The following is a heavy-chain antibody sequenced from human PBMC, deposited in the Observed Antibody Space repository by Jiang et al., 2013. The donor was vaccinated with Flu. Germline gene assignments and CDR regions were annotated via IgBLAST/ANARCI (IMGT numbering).Heavy chain of an antibody. CDR2: IVVGSGNT. J-gene: IGHJ6*02. CDR3: AATREVVFGTYEFQYGMDV. CDR1: GFTFTSSA. V-gene: IGHV1-58*02. D-gene: IGHD1-7*01. Sequence: SGAEVKKPGTSVKVSCKASGFTFTSSAMQWVRQARGQRLEWIGWIVVGSGNTNYAQKFQERVTITRDMSTSTAYMELSSLRSEDTAVYYCAATREVVFGTYEFQYGMDVWGQGTTVTVSS.